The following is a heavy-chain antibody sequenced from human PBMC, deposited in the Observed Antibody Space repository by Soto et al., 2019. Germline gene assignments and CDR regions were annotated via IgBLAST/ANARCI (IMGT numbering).Heavy chain of an antibody. Sequence: PSETLSLTCAVYGGSFSGYYWSWIRQPPGKGLEWIGEINHSGSTNYNPSLKSRVTISVDTSKNQFSLKLSSVTAADTAVYYCARGLNCSGGSCYWGFDYWGQGTLVTVSS. D-gene: IGHD2-15*01. CDR2: INHSGST. CDR1: GGSFSGYY. J-gene: IGHJ4*02. CDR3: ARGLNCSGGSCYWGFDY. V-gene: IGHV4-34*01.